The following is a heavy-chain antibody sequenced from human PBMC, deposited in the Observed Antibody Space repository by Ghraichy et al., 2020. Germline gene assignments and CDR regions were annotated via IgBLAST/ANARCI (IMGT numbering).Heavy chain of an antibody. CDR3: AAGYSYGYF. V-gene: IGHV4-39*07. CDR1: GGSISSSSYY. CDR2: IYYSGST. D-gene: IGHD5-18*01. J-gene: IGHJ4*02. Sequence: SETLSLTCTVSGGSISSSSYYWGWIRQPPGKGLEWIGSIYYSGSTYYNPSLKSRVTISVDTSKNQFSLKLSSVTAADTAVYYCAAGYSYGYFWGQGTLVTVSS.